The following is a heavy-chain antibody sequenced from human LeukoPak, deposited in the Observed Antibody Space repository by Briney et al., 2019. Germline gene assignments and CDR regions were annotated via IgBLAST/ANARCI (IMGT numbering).Heavy chain of an antibody. D-gene: IGHD4-23*01. Sequence: GGSLRLSCAVSGFTVSSNYMSWVRQAPGKGLEWVSVIYSGGTTYYADSVKGRFTISRDNSKNTLYLQMNSLRAEDTAVYYCANTVVTGYYFDYWGQGTLVTVSS. CDR2: IYSGGTT. CDR3: ANTVVTGYYFDY. V-gene: IGHV3-66*01. CDR1: GFTVSSNY. J-gene: IGHJ4*02.